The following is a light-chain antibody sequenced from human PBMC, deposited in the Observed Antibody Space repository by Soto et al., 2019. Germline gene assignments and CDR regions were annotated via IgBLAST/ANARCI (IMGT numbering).Light chain of an antibody. CDR2: GAS. CDR3: QQYGSSGT. J-gene: IGKJ1*01. CDR1: QSVSNNY. Sequence: EIVLTQSPGTLSLSPGERCTLSCSASQSVSNNYLAWYQQKPGQAPRLLIYGASNRATGITDRFSGSGSGTDFTLTISRLEPEDFAVYYCQQYGSSGTFGQGTK. V-gene: IGKV3-20*01.